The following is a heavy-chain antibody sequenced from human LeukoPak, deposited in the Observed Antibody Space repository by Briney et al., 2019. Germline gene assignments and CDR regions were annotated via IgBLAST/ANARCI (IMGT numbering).Heavy chain of an antibody. Sequence: PGGSLRLSCAASGFTFSNYGMNWVRQAPGKGLEWVAVISYDGSNKYYADSVKGRFTISRDNSKNTLYLQMNSLRAEDTAVYYCAKVLGYCSSTSCYALSYGMDVWGQGTTVTVSS. CDR2: ISYDGSNK. D-gene: IGHD2-2*01. CDR1: GFTFSNYG. J-gene: IGHJ6*02. V-gene: IGHV3-30*18. CDR3: AKVLGYCSSTSCYALSYGMDV.